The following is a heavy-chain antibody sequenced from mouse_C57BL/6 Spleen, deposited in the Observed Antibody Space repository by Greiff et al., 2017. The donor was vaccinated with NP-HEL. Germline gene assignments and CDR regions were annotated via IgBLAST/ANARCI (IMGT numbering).Heavy chain of an antibody. D-gene: IGHD2-4*01. CDR1: GYTFTDYN. Sequence: EVQLQQSGPELVKPGASVKMSCKASGYTFTDYNMHWVKQSHGKSLEWIGYINPNNGGTSYNQKFKGKATLTVNKSSSTAYMELRSLTSEDSAVYYCAREGGYDYDRVYYFDYWGQGTTLTVSS. CDR3: AREGGYDYDRVYYFDY. V-gene: IGHV1-22*01. CDR2: INPNNGGT. J-gene: IGHJ2*01.